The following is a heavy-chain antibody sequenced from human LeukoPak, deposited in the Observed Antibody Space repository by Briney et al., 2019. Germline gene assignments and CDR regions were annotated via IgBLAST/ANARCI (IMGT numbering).Heavy chain of an antibody. Sequence: SETLSLTCTVSGGSISSYYWSWIRQPPGKGLEWIGYIYYSGSTNYNPSLKSRVTISVDTSKNQSSLKLSSVTAADTAVYYCARNYYGSGSYFDYWGQGTLVTVSS. V-gene: IGHV4-59*01. CDR1: GGSISSYY. CDR2: IYYSGST. D-gene: IGHD3-10*01. J-gene: IGHJ4*02. CDR3: ARNYYGSGSYFDY.